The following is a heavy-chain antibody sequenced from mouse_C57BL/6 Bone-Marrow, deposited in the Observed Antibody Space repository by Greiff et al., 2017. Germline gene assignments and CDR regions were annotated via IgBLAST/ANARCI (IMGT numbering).Heavy chain of an antibody. CDR1: GYTFTSYT. Sequence: QVQLQQSGTELARPGASVKMSCKASGYTFTSYTMHWVKQRPGQGLEWIGYINPSSGYTKYNQKFKDKATLTADKSSSTAYMQLIGLTSEDSAVYYCARMPLYYVYAWFAYWGQETLVTVSA. J-gene: IGHJ3*01. CDR2: INPSSGYT. CDR3: ARMPLYYVYAWFAY. D-gene: IGHD2-2*01. V-gene: IGHV1-4*01.